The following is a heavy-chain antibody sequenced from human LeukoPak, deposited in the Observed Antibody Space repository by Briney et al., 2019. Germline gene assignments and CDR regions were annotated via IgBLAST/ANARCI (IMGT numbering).Heavy chain of an antibody. J-gene: IGHJ4*02. CDR2: ISSSSSYI. V-gene: IGHV3-21*01. CDR1: GFTFSSYS. Sequence: KPGGSLRLSCAASGFTFSSYSMNWVRQAPGKGLEWVSSISSSSSYIYYADSVKGRFTISRDNAKNSLYLQMNSLRAEDTAVYYCAREGFDYGDPMDYWGQGTLVTVSS. D-gene: IGHD4-17*01. CDR3: AREGFDYGDPMDY.